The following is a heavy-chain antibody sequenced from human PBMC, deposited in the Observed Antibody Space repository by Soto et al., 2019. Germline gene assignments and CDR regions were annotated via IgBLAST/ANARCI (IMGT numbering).Heavy chain of an antibody. CDR1: GYTFTSYC. CDR3: AREGYCSGGSCYSTGGAFDI. D-gene: IGHD2-15*01. CDR2: ISAYNGNT. V-gene: IGHV1-18*01. Sequence: ASVKVSCKASGYTFTSYCISWARQAPGQGLEWMGWISAYNGNTNYAQKLQGRVTMTTDTSTSTAYMELRSLRSDDTAVYYCAREGYCSGGSCYSTGGAFDIWGQGTMVTVSS. J-gene: IGHJ3*02.